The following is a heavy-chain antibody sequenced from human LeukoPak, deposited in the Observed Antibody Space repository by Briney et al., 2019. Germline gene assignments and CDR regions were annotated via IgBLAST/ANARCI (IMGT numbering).Heavy chain of an antibody. D-gene: IGHD3-10*01. V-gene: IGHV4-59*12. CDR2: ISHTGGT. CDR3: ARGRLARGHYFDY. Sequence: PSETLSLTCTVSGGPFNNFYWSWIRQPPGKGLEWIGYISHTGGTTGNTNYNPSLKSRVTISVDTSKNQFSLKLSSVTAADTAVYYCARGRLARGHYFDYWGQGTLVTVSS. CDR1: GGPFNNFY. J-gene: IGHJ4*02.